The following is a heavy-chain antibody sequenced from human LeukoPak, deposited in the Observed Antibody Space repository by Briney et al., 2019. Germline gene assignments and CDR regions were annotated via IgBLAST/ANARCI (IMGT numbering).Heavy chain of an antibody. D-gene: IGHD3-10*01. J-gene: IGHJ4*02. V-gene: IGHV3-30-3*01. CDR2: ISYDGSNK. Sequence: GGSLRLSCAASGFTFSSCAMHWVRQAPGKGLEWVAVISYDGSNKYYADSVKGRFTISRDNSKNTLYLQMNSLRAEDTAVYYCATSEVLLRWGQGTLVTVSS. CDR3: ATSEVLLR. CDR1: GFTFSSCA.